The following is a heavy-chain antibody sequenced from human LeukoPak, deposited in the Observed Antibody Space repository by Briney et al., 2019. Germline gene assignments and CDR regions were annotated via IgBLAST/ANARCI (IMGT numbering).Heavy chain of an antibody. Sequence: GGSLRLSCAASGFTFDDYAMHWVRQAPGKGLEWVSGITWNSDNIEYADSVKGRFTISRDNAKNSLYLQMNNLKTEDTAVYYCARGQHRVTYSDDAFDIWGQGTMVTVSS. D-gene: IGHD4-11*01. V-gene: IGHV3-9*01. CDR3: ARGQHRVTYSDDAFDI. J-gene: IGHJ3*02. CDR1: GFTFDDYA. CDR2: ITWNSDNI.